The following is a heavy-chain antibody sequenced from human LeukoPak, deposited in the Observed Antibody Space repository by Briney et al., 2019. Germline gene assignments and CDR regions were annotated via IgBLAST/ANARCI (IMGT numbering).Heavy chain of an antibody. J-gene: IGHJ4*02. Sequence: ASVKVSCKASGGTFSSYAISWVRQAPGQGLEWMGGIIPIFGTANYAQKFQGRVTITADESTSTAYMELSSLRSEDTAVYYCARDLEMATIPYYFDYWGQGTLVTVSS. CDR3: ARDLEMATIPYYFDY. CDR2: IIPIFGTA. V-gene: IGHV1-69*13. CDR1: GGTFSSYA. D-gene: IGHD5-24*01.